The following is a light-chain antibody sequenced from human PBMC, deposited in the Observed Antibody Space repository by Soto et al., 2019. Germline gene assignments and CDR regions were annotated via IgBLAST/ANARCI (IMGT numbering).Light chain of an antibody. J-gene: IGLJ2*01. CDR1: SNDIGGYNY. CDR2: DVS. Sequence: QSALTQPASVSGSPGQSITFSCTGTSNDIGGYNYVSWYQQHPGKAPKLMIFDVSNRPSGVSYRFSGSKSGNTASLTISGLQAEDEAYYYCSSYTSSSPLLFGGGTKLTVL. CDR3: SSYTSSSPLL. V-gene: IGLV2-14*01.